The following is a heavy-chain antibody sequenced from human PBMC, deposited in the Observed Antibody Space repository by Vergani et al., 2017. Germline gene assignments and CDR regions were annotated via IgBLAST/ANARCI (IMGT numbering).Heavy chain of an antibody. CDR3: ASGYSPAAIQYGLYNWFDP. J-gene: IGHJ5*02. Sequence: QVQLVQSGAEVKKPGASVKVSCKASGYTFTSYAMHWVRQAPGQRLEWMGWSNAGNGNTKYSQEFQGRVTITRDTSASTAYMELSSLRSEDTAVYYCASGYSPAAIQYGLYNWFDPWGQGTLVTVSS. CDR1: GYTFTSYA. CDR2: SNAGNGNT. V-gene: IGHV1-3*02. D-gene: IGHD2-2*02.